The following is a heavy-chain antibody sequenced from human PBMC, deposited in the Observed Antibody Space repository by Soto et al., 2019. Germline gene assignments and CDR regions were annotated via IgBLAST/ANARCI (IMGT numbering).Heavy chain of an antibody. Sequence: QVQLVESGGGVVQPGRSLRLSCAASGFTFRSYGMHWVRQAPGKGLEWVALMSFDGSNKYYADSVRGRFTISSDNSMSTLYLQMDILRPDDTAVYYCAKEFGWELQLSHPYYNSGMDVWGQGTTVTVSS. D-gene: IGHD1-1*01. J-gene: IGHJ6*02. CDR2: MSFDGSNK. V-gene: IGHV3-30*18. CDR3: AKEFGWELQLSHPYYNSGMDV. CDR1: GFTFRSYG.